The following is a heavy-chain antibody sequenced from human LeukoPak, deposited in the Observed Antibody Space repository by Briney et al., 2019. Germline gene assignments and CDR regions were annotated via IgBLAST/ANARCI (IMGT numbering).Heavy chain of an antibody. V-gene: IGHV3-23*01. J-gene: IGHJ4*02. CDR2: LSGSGGDT. CDR1: GFTIGHNA. Sequence: GGSLRLSCVASGFTIGHNAMAWVRQAPGKRLEWVSALSGSGGDTFYADSVKGRFTISRDNSKNTLYLQLSSLRPDDTAVYYCAKGAPSSSSIFDFWGPGTLVTVSS. D-gene: IGHD6-6*01. CDR3: AKGAPSSSSIFDF.